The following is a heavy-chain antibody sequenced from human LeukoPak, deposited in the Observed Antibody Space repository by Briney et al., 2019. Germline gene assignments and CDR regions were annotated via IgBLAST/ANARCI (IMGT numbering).Heavy chain of an antibody. D-gene: IGHD2-21*01. J-gene: IGHJ5*02. CDR2: VVHGVTT. V-gene: IGHV4-38-2*01. CDR1: GYSVSGEHY. Sequence: SDTLSLICALSGYSVSGEHYWAWIRQPPGKGLEWIGSVVHGVTTNYNPSLRSRVTISVDRSKNEFSLKMTSVTAADMASYFCARGQECIDSGCYLLGVWFHLWGQGIHVIVSS. CDR3: ARGQECIDSGCYLLGVWFHL.